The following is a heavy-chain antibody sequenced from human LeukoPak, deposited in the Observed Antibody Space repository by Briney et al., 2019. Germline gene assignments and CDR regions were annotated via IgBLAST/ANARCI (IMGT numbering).Heavy chain of an antibody. CDR3: ARGHSPRRVVSDAFDI. D-gene: IGHD3-16*02. Sequence: GASVKVSCKASGYTFTGYYMHWVRQAPGQGLEWMGGIIPIFGTANYAQKFQGRVTITTDESMSTAYMELSSLRSEDTAVYYCARGHSPRRVVSDAFDIWGQGTMVTVSS. V-gene: IGHV1-69*05. J-gene: IGHJ3*02. CDR1: GYTFTGYY. CDR2: IIPIFGTA.